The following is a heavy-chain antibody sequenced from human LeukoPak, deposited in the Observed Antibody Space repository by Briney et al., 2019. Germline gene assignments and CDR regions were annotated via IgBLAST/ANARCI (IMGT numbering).Heavy chain of an antibody. CDR2: INHSGST. Sequence: PGGSLRLSCAASGFTFISYEMNWIRQPPGKGLEWIGEINHSGSTNYNPSLKSRVTISVDTSKNQFSLKLSSVTAADTAVYYCARERGGYSYGLGAFDIWGQGTMVTVSS. V-gene: IGHV4-34*01. J-gene: IGHJ3*02. D-gene: IGHD5-18*01. CDR3: ARERGGYSYGLGAFDI. CDR1: GFTFISYE.